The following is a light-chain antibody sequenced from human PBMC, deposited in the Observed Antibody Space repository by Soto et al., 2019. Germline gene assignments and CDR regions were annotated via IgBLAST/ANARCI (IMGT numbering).Light chain of an antibody. CDR3: HQFHSFPIT. J-gene: IGKJ5*01. CDR1: PSINRW. CDR2: DAS. V-gene: IGKV1-5*01. Sequence: DIQMNQSPSTMSASAGDRVTITCRASPSINRWLAWYQQKPGKGPKLMINDASSLESGVPSRFSGSGSETEFTLTLSSLQPDVFATYYCHQFHSFPITFGQGTRLDVK.